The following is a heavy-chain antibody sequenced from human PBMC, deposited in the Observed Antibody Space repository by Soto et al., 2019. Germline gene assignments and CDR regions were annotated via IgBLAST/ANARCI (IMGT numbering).Heavy chain of an antibody. CDR3: VKQKARVAAALDY. CDR1: GFTFSGYG. Sequence: EVQLLESGGDLVQRGGSLRLSCAASGFTFSGYGMSWVRQAPGKGLEWVSSINSSGSNTYYVDSVKGRFTISRDNSKNKLYLQLNSLTDDDTAVYYGVKQKARVAAALDYWGHVALRTLSS. CDR2: INSSGSNT. D-gene: IGHD6-13*01. V-gene: IGHV3-23*05. J-gene: IGHJ4*01.